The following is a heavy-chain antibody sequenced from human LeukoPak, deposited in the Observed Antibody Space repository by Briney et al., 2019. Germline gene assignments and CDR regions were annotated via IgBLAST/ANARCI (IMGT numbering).Heavy chain of an antibody. J-gene: IGHJ4*02. CDR2: IYYSGST. D-gene: IGHD3-22*01. CDR1: GGSISSSSYY. Sequence: KSSETLSLTCTVSGGSISSSSYYWGWIRQPPGKGLEWIGSIYYSGSTYYNPSLKSRVTISVDTSKNQFSLKLSSVTAADTAVYYCARQGEYDSSGYHPFDYWGQGTLVTVSS. V-gene: IGHV4-39*01. CDR3: ARQGEYDSSGYHPFDY.